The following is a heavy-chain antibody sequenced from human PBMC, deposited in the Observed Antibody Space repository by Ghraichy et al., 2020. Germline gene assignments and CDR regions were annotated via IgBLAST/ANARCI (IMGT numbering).Heavy chain of an antibody. CDR3: ARIYCTNDVCYNEGFAY. D-gene: IGHD2-8*01. Sequence: GGSLRLSCTASGFTFSNYWMHWIRQAPGKGLVWVSRISPDGRSTSYADSLKGRFSISRDNAKSTLYLQMKSLRAEDTAVYYCARIYCTNDVCYNEGFAYWGQGTLVTASS. CDR2: ISPDGRST. J-gene: IGHJ4*02. V-gene: IGHV3-74*01. CDR1: GFTFSNYW.